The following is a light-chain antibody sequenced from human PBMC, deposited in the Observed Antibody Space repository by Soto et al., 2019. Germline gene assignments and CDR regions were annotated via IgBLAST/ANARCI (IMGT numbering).Light chain of an antibody. J-gene: IGKJ1*01. V-gene: IGKV3-15*01. CDR2: GAS. CDR3: QQYSNWPSWT. Sequence: EKVMTQSPATLSMSPGERATLTCRASQSVNNFLAWYQQKPGQAPRLLIYGASTRATGIPARFSGSGSGTEFTLTISSLQSEDFAVYYCQQYSNWPSWTFGQGTKVDIK. CDR1: QSVNNF.